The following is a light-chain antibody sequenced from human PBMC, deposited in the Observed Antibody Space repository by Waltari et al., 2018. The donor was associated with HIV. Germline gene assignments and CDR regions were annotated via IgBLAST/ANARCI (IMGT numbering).Light chain of an antibody. Sequence: QSALTQPPSASGSLGQSVTISCSGTSSAVGGYNYVSWYQQHPGKAPKLMIYEVSKRPSGVPNRFSGSKSGNTASLTVSGLQAEDEADYYCSSYAGSDIYVVFGGGTKLTVL. V-gene: IGLV2-8*01. J-gene: IGLJ2*01. CDR2: EVS. CDR3: SSYAGSDIYVV. CDR1: SSAVGGYNY.